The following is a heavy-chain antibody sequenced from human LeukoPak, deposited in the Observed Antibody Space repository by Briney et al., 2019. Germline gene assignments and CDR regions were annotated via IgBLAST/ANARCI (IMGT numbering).Heavy chain of an antibody. V-gene: IGHV5-51*01. D-gene: IGHD6-13*01. CDR2: IYPGDSDT. J-gene: IGHJ5*02. CDR3: ARRIAAADKDWFDP. CDR1: GYSFTSYW. Sequence: GESLKISFMGSGYSFTSYWIGWVRQMPGKGLEWMGIIYPGDSDTRYSPSFQGQVTISADKSISTAYLQWSSLKASDTAMYYCARRIAAADKDWFDPWGQGTLVTVSS.